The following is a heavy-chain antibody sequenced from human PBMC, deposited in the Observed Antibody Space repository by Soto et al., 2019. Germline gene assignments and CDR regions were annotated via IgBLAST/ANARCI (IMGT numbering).Heavy chain of an antibody. J-gene: IGHJ6*02. CDR2: MYHSGIT. V-gene: IGHV4-38-2*01. D-gene: IGHD6-6*01. CDR3: ARSMYSTSAQLYYGMDV. Sequence: PSETLSLTCAVSGYSIRSGYFWGWIRQPPGKGLEWIGSMYHSGITYYNLSLKSRVTISVDTSKNQLSLKLSSATAVDTAVYYCARSMYSTSAQLYYGMDVWGQGTTVTVSS. CDR1: GYSIRSGYF.